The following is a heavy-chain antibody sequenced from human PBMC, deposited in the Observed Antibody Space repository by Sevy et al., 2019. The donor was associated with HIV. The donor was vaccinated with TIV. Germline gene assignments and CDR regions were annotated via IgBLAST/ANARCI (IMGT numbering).Heavy chain of an antibody. J-gene: IGHJ6*02. Sequence: GGSLRLSCAASGFSFSSYEMNWVRQAPGKGLEWVSSVSSLSNYIYYEDSVKGRFTISRDNAKNSLYLQMNNLRVEDTAVYYCARDRKGEYSAYDGAGYFGMDVWGQGITVTVSS. CDR3: ARDRKGEYSAYDGAGYFGMDV. CDR1: GFSFSSYE. CDR2: VSSLSNYI. D-gene: IGHD5-12*01. V-gene: IGHV3-21*01.